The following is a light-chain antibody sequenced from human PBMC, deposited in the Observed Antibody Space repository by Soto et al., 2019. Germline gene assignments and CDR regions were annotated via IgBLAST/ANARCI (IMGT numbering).Light chain of an antibody. J-gene: IGKJ2*01. CDR2: LGS. CDR1: QSLLHSNGYNY. CDR3: MQALQIPQT. Sequence: DIVMTQAPLSLPVTPGEPASISCRSSQSLLHSNGYNYLDWYLQKPGQSPQLLIFLGSNRASGVPDRFSGSGSGTYFTLKISRVEAEDVGVYYCMQALQIPQTFGQGNKLEIK. V-gene: IGKV2-28*01.